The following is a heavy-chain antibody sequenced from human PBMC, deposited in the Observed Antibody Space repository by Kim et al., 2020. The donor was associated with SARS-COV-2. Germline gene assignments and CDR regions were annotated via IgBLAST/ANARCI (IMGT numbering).Heavy chain of an antibody. CDR3: AKDGPTKPESNSGPFD. J-gene: IGHJ4*01. CDR2: VSFDGATE. CDR1: GFMLSSHA. D-gene: IGHD3-10*01. V-gene: IGHV3-30*18. Sequence: GGSLRLSCSASGFMLSSHAMHWVRQAPGKGLEWVAAVSFDGATEVYSDSVRGRFVVSRDNSQSSVYLQMNALTHEDTALYFCAKDGPTKPESNSGPFD.